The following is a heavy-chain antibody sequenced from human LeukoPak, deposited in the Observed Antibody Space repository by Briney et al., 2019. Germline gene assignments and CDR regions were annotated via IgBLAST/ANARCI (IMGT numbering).Heavy chain of an antibody. Sequence: GGSLRLSCAASGFTFSSYSMNWVRQAPGKGLEWASSISSSSSYIYYADSVKGRFTISRDNAKNSLYLQMNSLRAEDTAVYYCARDHGSSSFDPWGQGTLVTVSS. CDR1: GFTFSSYS. CDR2: ISSSSSYI. CDR3: ARDHGSSSFDP. V-gene: IGHV3-21*01. D-gene: IGHD6-13*01. J-gene: IGHJ5*02.